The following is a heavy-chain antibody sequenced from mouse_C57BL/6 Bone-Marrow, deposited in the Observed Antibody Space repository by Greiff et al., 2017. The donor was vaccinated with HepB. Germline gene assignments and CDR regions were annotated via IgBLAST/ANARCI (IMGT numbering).Heavy chain of an antibody. CDR1: GYTFTDYN. CDR3: ARRGRLDSSGYQFAY. J-gene: IGHJ3*01. CDR2: INPNNGGT. D-gene: IGHD3-2*02. Sequence: VQLQQSGPELVKPGASVKIPCKASGYTFTDYNMDWVKQSHGKSLEWIGDINPNNGGTIYNQKFKGKATLTVDKSSSTAYMELRSLTSEDTAVYYCARRGRLDSSGYQFAYWGQGTLVTVSA. V-gene: IGHV1-18*01.